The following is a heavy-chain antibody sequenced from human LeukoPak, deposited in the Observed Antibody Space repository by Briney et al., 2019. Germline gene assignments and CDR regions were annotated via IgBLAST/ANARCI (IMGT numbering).Heavy chain of an antibody. V-gene: IGHV3-30*02. D-gene: IGHD4-11*01. CDR3: AKDRLQYPYNWFDP. CDR1: GFTFSSYG. Sequence: QAGGSLRLSCAASGFTFSSYGMHWVRQAPGKGLEWVAFIRYDGSNKYYADSVKGRFTISRDNSKNTLYLQMNSLRAEDTAVYYCAKDRLQYPYNWFDPWGQGTLVTVSS. J-gene: IGHJ5*02. CDR2: IRYDGSNK.